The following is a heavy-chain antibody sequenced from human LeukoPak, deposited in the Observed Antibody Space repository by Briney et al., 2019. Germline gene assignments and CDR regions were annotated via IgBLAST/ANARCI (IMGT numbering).Heavy chain of an antibody. CDR1: GFTFSSYG. D-gene: IGHD7-27*01. Sequence: GGSLRLSCAASGFTFSSYGMHWVRQAPGKGLEWVAVISYDGSNKYYADSVKGRFTISRDNSKNTLYLQMNSLRVEDTAVYYCAIDPNWGTHSWGQGVLVTVSS. J-gene: IGHJ4*02. CDR3: AIDPNWGTHS. CDR2: ISYDGSNK. V-gene: IGHV3-30*03.